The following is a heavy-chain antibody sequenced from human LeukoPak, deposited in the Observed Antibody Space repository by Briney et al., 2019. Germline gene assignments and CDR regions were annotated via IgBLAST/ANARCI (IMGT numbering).Heavy chain of an antibody. V-gene: IGHV4-59*12. Sequence: SETLSLTCTGSGGSISSYYWSWIRQRPGKGLEWIGYIYHSGSTYYNPSLKSRVTISVDRSKNQFSLKLSSVTAADTAVYYCARSDSSGYEFDYWGQGTLVTVSS. CDR2: IYHSGST. D-gene: IGHD3-22*01. CDR1: GGSISSYY. CDR3: ARSDSSGYEFDY. J-gene: IGHJ4*02.